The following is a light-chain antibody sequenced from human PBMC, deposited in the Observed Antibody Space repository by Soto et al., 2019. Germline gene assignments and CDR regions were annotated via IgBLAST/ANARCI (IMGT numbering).Light chain of an antibody. V-gene: IGLV2-14*03. CDR2: DVS. Sequence: QSALTQPASVSGSPGQSITISCTGTSSDVGGYDYVSWYQQHPGKAPKLLIYDVSNRPSGVSTRFSCSKSGNTASLTISALQAVAEGDYDRTSYTARSLDVFGSGTWSPT. CDR1: SSDVGGYDY. J-gene: IGLJ1*01. CDR3: TSYTARSLDV.